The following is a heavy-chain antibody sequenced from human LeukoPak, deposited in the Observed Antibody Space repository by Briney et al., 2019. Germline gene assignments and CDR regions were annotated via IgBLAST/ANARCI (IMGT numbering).Heavy chain of an antibody. CDR3: ARGSRYFDWLSGFDY. V-gene: IGHV3-64*01. CDR1: GFTFSSYA. J-gene: IGHJ4*02. Sequence: GGSLRLSCAASGFTFSSYAMHWVRQAPGKGLEYVSAISSNGGSTYYAKSVKGRFTISRDNSKNTLYLQMGSLRAEDMAVYYCARGSRYFDWLSGFDYWGQGTLVTVSS. CDR2: ISSNGGST. D-gene: IGHD3-9*01.